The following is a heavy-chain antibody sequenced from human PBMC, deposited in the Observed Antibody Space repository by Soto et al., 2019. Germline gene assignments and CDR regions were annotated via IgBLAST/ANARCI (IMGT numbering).Heavy chain of an antibody. V-gene: IGHV3-48*01. Sequence: EVQLVESGGGLVQPGGSRRLSCAASGFTFSSYSMNWVRQAPGKGLEWVSYISSISSTIYYADSVKGRFTISRDNAKNSLYLQMNSLRAEDTAVYYCARFPPFGVGPGFDYWGQGTLVTVSS. CDR1: GFTFSSYS. J-gene: IGHJ4*02. D-gene: IGHD3-3*01. CDR3: ARFPPFGVGPGFDY. CDR2: ISSISSTI.